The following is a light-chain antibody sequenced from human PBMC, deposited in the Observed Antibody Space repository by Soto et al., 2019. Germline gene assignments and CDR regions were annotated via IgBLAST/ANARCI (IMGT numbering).Light chain of an antibody. J-gene: IGKJ1*01. Sequence: EIVMTQSPATLSVSPGERATLSCRASQSVSSKLAWYQQKPGQAPRLLIYGASTRATGIPARFSGSGSGTDFTLTISSLQSEDFAIYYCQQYNNWWTFGQGTKVEIK. CDR3: QQYNNWWT. CDR2: GAS. V-gene: IGKV3-15*01. CDR1: QSVSSK.